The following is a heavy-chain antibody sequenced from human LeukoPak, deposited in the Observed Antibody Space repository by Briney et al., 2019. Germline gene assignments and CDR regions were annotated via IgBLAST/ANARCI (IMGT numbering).Heavy chain of an antibody. V-gene: IGHV4-4*07. CDR2: IYTSGST. D-gene: IGHD3-22*01. CDR1: GGSISSYY. CDR3: ARDGYYYDSSGYYFDY. Sequence: PSETLSLTCTVSGGSISSYYWSWIRQPAGKGLEWIGRIYTSGSTNYNPSLKSRVTMSVDTSKNQFSLKLSSVTAADTAVYYCARDGYYYDSSGYYFDYWGQGTLVTVSS. J-gene: IGHJ4*02.